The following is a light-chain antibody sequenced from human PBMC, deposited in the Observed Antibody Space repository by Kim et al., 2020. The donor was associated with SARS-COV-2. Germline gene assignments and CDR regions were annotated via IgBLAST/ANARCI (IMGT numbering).Light chain of an antibody. Sequence: GQSITISCTGTSSDVGGYNDVSWYQQHPGKAPKLMIYDVSNRPSGVSNRFSGSKSGNTASLTISGLQAEDEADYYCSSYTSSSTYVFGTGTKVTV. V-gene: IGLV2-14*03. CDR3: SSYTSSSTYV. J-gene: IGLJ1*01. CDR2: DVS. CDR1: SSDVGGYND.